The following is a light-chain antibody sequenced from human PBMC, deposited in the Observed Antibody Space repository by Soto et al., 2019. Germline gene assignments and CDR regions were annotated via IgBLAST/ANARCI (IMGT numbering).Light chain of an antibody. CDR1: QSISTW. Sequence: DIQMTQSPSTVSASVGDGVTITCRASQSISTWLAWYQQKPGKAPKLLIYDASTLESGGPSGFSGSGSGTEFTLTVLRLQHDDSSSYYCQQYNSSPYTFGQGTKLEIK. CDR3: QQYNSSPYT. CDR2: DAS. J-gene: IGKJ2*01. V-gene: IGKV1-5*01.